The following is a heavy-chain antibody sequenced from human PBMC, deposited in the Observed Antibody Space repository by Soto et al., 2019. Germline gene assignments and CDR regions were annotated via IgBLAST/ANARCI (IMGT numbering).Heavy chain of an antibody. CDR1: GYSFSSYW. V-gene: IGHV5-10-1*01. D-gene: IGHD2-21*02. CDR3: ARDQLILPAHDFFYGSDV. J-gene: IGHJ6*02. CDR2: IDPSDAYT. Sequence: PGESLKISCKGFGYSFSSYWISWVRQMPGKGLEWMGRIDPSDAYTNYSPSFQGHVTISTDKSISTAYLQWSSLSASDTAMYYCARDQLILPAHDFFYGSDVWGQGAKVTVSS.